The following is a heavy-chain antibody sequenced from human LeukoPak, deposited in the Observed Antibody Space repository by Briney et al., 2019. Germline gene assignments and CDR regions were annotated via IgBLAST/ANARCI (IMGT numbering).Heavy chain of an antibody. D-gene: IGHD6-19*01. Sequence: GGSLRLSCAASGFTFSSYAMSWVRQAPGKGLEWVSAISGSGGSTYYADSVKGRFTISRDNSKNTLYLQMNSLRAEDTAVYYCAKDRGLSLIAVAGTDYWGQGTLVTVSS. CDR2: ISGSGGST. J-gene: IGHJ4*02. V-gene: IGHV3-23*01. CDR1: GFTFSSYA. CDR3: AKDRGLSLIAVAGTDY.